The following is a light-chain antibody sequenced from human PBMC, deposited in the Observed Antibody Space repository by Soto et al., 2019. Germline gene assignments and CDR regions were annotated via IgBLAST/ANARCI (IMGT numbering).Light chain of an antibody. J-gene: IGLJ2*01. V-gene: IGLV1-44*01. Sequence: QSVLTQPPSTSGTPGQRVTISCSGSSSNIGSNTVNWYQQLPGAAPKLLIYSNDQRPSGVPDRLSGSKSGTSASLAFSGLQSEDEADYYCAAWDDSLNGVVFGGGTKLTVL. CDR1: SSNIGSNT. CDR3: AAWDDSLNGVV. CDR2: SND.